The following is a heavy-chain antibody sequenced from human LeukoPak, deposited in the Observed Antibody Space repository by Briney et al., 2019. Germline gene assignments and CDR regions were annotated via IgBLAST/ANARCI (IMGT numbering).Heavy chain of an antibody. CDR3: ARGPRDYDESIRYNWFDP. V-gene: IGHV1-8*01. CDR1: GYTFINYD. J-gene: IGHJ5*02. D-gene: IGHD4-17*01. CDR2: MNPKSGST. Sequence: ASVKLSFNASGYTFINYDINLVRQAPGQGLEWMGWMNPKSGSTGYAQKFQGRVTMTRDTSISTAYMELSSLRSEDTAVYYCARGPRDYDESIRYNWFDPWGQGTLVTVSS.